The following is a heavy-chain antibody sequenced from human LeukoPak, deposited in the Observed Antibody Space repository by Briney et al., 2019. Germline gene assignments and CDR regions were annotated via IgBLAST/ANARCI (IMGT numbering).Heavy chain of an antibody. V-gene: IGHV3-21*01. CDR3: ARGGYGYNFFDY. D-gene: IGHD5-24*01. CDR1: GFTFSSYN. CDR2: ISSSSSYI. J-gene: IGHJ4*02. Sequence: GGSLRLSCAASGFTFSSYNMNWVRQAPGKGLEWVSSISSSSSYIYYADSVKGRFTISRDNAKNSLYLQMNSLRAEDTAVYYCARGGYGYNFFDYWGQGTLVTVSS.